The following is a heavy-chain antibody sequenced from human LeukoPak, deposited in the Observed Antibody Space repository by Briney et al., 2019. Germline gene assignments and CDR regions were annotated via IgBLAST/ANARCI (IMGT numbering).Heavy chain of an antibody. CDR2: ISAYNGNT. CDR3: ARDRATTVTKSFAFDI. V-gene: IGHV1-18*01. Sequence: GASVKVSCKASGYTFTSYGISWVRQAPGQGLEWMGWISAYNGNTNYAQKLQGRVTITTDESTSTAYMELSSLRSEDTAVYYCARDRATTVTKSFAFDIWGQGTMVTVSS. J-gene: IGHJ3*02. D-gene: IGHD4-17*01. CDR1: GYTFTSYG.